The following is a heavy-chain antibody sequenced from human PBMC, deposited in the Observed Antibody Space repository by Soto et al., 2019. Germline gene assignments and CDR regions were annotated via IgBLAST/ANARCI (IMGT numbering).Heavy chain of an antibody. CDR3: AGSYYYGSGSYLPYYYYYGMDV. CDR1: GVSISSSSHY. V-gene: IGHV4-39*01. D-gene: IGHD3-10*01. Sequence: SETLSLTCTVSGVSISSSSHYWGWIRPPPGKGLEWIGSIYYSGSTYYNPSLKSRVTISVDTSKNPCYLKMSTVTAADTAVYYCAGSYYYGSGSYLPYYYYYGMDVWGQGTTVTVSS. J-gene: IGHJ6*02. CDR2: IYYSGST.